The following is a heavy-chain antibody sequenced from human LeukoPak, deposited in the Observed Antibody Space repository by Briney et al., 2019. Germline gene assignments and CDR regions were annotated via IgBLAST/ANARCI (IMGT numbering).Heavy chain of an antibody. Sequence: GGSLRLSCAASGFTFSNAWMSWVRQAPGKGLEWVGRIKSKTDGGTTDYAAPVKGRSTISRDDSKNTLYLQMNSLKTEDTAVYYCTTAGILTYYDFWSGYWRFDYWGQGTLVTVSS. CDR1: GFTFSNAW. D-gene: IGHD3-3*01. J-gene: IGHJ4*02. CDR3: TTAGILTYYDFWSGYWRFDY. CDR2: IKSKTDGGTT. V-gene: IGHV3-15*01.